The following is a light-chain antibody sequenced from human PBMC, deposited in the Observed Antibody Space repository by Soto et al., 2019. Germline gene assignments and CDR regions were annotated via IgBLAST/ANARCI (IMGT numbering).Light chain of an antibody. CDR3: CSYAGSSRV. CDR2: EGS. Sequence: QSALTQPASVSGSPGQSITISCTGTSSDVGSYNLVSWYQQHPGKAPKLMIYEGSKRPSGVSNRFSGSKSGNTASLPISGLQAEDEADYYCCSYAGSSRVFGTGTKVTVL. J-gene: IGLJ1*01. CDR1: SSDVGSYNL. V-gene: IGLV2-23*01.